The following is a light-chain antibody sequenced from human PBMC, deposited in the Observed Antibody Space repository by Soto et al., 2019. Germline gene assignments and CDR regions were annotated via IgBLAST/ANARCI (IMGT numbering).Light chain of an antibody. CDR3: QQYGSSYPWT. J-gene: IGKJ1*01. Sequence: EIVLTQSPGTLSLSPGERATLSCRASQSVSSNYLAGYQQKPGQAPRLLIYGASSRATGIPDRFSGSGSGTDFTLTIRRLEPEDFAVYYYQQYGSSYPWTFGQGTKVEIK. CDR2: GAS. V-gene: IGKV3-20*01. CDR1: QSVSSNY.